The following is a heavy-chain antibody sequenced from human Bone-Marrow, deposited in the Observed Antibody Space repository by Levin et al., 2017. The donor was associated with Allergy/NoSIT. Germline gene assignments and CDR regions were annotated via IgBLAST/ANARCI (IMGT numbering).Heavy chain of an antibody. CDR3: ARVLSHHYGSGSSPPDYYYYGMDV. CDR1: GGSISSGGYY. V-gene: IGHV4-31*03. J-gene: IGHJ6*02. D-gene: IGHD3-10*01. CDR2: IYYSGST. Sequence: SETLSLTCTVSGGSISSGGYYWSWIRQHPGKGLEWIGYIYYSGSTYYNPSLKSRVTISVDTSKNQFSLKLSSVTAADTAVYYCARVLSHHYGSGSSPPDYYYYGMDVWGQGTTVTVSS.